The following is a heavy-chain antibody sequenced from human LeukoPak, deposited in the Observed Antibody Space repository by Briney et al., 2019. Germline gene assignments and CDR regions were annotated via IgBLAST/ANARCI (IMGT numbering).Heavy chain of an antibody. J-gene: IGHJ4*02. D-gene: IGHD5-24*01. CDR1: GFTVSSNS. CDR3: AKSGYNRFDY. Sequence: GGSLRLSCTVSGFTVSSNSMSWVRQAPGKGLEWVSFIYSAGSIYYSDSVKGRFTISIDNSKNTLYLQMNSLRAEDTAVYYCAKSGYNRFDYWGQGTLVTVSS. V-gene: IGHV3-53*01. CDR2: IYSAGSI.